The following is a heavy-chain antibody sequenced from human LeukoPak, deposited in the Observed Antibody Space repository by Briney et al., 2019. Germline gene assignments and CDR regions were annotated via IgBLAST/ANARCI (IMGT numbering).Heavy chain of an antibody. CDR1: GFTFSSYW. V-gene: IGHV3-74*01. D-gene: IGHD6-19*01. CDR2: INSDGSST. Sequence: GGSLRLSCAASGFTFSSYWMHWVRQAPGKGLVWFSRINSDGSSTSYADFVKGRFTISRDNAKNTLYLQMNSLRAEDTAVYYCARVAGSGWYYFDYWGQGTLVTVSS. CDR3: ARVAGSGWYYFDY. J-gene: IGHJ4*02.